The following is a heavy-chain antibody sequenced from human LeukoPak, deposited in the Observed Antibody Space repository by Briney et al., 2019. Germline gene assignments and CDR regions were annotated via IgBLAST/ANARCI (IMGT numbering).Heavy chain of an antibody. CDR2: ISSSGSTI. D-gene: IGHD2-21*01. CDR3: ARLFSTAHY. Sequence: GGSLRLSCAVSGFPFSSYEMNWVRQAPGKGLEWVSLISSSGSTIYYADSVKGRSTISRDNAKNSLYLQMNSLRAEDTAVYYCARLFSTAHYWGQGALVTVSS. V-gene: IGHV3-48*03. CDR1: GFPFSSYE. J-gene: IGHJ4*02.